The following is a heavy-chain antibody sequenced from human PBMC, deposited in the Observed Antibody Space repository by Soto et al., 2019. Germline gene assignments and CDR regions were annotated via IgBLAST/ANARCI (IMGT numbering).Heavy chain of an antibody. CDR2: IIPILGIA. CDR3: ARGPQYYYYYYYMDV. V-gene: IGHV1-69*02. Sequence: GASVKVSCKASGGTFSSYTISWVRQAPGQGLEWMGRIIPILGIANYAQKFQGRVTITADKSTSTAYMELSSLRSEDTAVYYCARGPQYYYYYYYMDVWGKGTTVTVSS. J-gene: IGHJ6*03. CDR1: GGTFSSYT.